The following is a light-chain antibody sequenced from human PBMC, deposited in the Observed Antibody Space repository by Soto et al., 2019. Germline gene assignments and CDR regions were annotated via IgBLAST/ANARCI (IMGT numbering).Light chain of an antibody. CDR2: KAS. CDR1: QSISSW. Sequence: DIQMTQSPSTLSASVGDRVTITCRASQSISSWLAWYQQKPGKAPKLLIYKASSLKSGVPSRFSGRGSGTQFTLTISILQPDDLATDYCQQYNSNPLTFGGGTKVELK. CDR3: QQYNSNPLT. J-gene: IGKJ4*01. V-gene: IGKV1-5*03.